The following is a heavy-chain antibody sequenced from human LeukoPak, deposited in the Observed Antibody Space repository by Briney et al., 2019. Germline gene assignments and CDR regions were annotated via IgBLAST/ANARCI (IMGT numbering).Heavy chain of an antibody. J-gene: IGHJ4*02. Sequence: GGSLRLSCAASGFTFSSYAMSWVRQAPGKGLEWVSYISSSGSTIYYADSVKGRFTASRDNAKNSLYLQMNSLRAEDTAVYYCARGLTSSSWYRVYFDYWGQGTLVTASS. CDR3: ARGLTSSSWYRVYFDY. CDR1: GFTFSSYA. V-gene: IGHV3-48*04. D-gene: IGHD6-13*01. CDR2: ISSSGSTI.